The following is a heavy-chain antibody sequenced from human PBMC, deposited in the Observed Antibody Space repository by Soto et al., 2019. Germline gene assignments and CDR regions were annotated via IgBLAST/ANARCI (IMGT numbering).Heavy chain of an antibody. D-gene: IGHD3-3*01. CDR2: ISGSGGST. J-gene: IGHJ4*02. Sequence: EVQLLESGGGLVQPGGSLRVSCAASGFTFSSYAMSWVRQAPGKGLEWVSGISGSGGSTYYADSVRGRFTLSRDNSKNTLYLQMNSLRAEDTAVYYCAKDGGDFWSAYRNNEYWGQGTLVTVSS. CDR1: GFTFSSYA. CDR3: AKDGGDFWSAYRNNEY. V-gene: IGHV3-23*01.